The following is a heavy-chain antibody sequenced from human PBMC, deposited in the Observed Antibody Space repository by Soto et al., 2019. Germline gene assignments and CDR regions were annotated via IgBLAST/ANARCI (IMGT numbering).Heavy chain of an antibody. CDR2: IYYSGST. CDR1: GGSISSYY. D-gene: IGHD4-17*01. CDR3: ARNYYGDYPLYYYYGMDV. V-gene: IGHV4-59*01. Sequence: SETLSLTCTVSGGSISSYYWSWIRQPPGKXLEWIGYIYYSGSTNYNPSLKSRVTISVDTSKNQFSLKLSSVTAADTAVYYCARNYYGDYPLYYYYGMDVWGQGATVTVSS. J-gene: IGHJ6*02.